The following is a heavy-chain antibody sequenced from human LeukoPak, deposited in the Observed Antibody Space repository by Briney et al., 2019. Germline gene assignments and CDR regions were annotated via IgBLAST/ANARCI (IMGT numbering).Heavy chain of an antibody. J-gene: IGHJ4*02. CDR3: AKQNGAAVISHFDY. CDR2: VRDSGGRT. Sequence: PGGSLRLSCAASGFTFSSYAMTWVRQAPGKGLEWVSSVRDSGGRTYYADSVKGRFTISRDNSKNTLSLQMNSLRAEDTAVYYCAKQNGAAVISHFDYWGQGTLVTVSS. V-gene: IGHV3-23*01. CDR1: GFTFSSYA. D-gene: IGHD2-15*01.